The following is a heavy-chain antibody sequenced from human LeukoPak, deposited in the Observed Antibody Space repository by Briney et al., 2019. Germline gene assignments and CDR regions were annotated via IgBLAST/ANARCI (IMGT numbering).Heavy chain of an antibody. CDR3: ARVTCSGGSCYSFDY. CDR2: IYHSGGT. Sequence: SQTLSLTCTVSGGPVSSGDYYWSWIRQPPGKGLEWIGYIYHSGGTYYNPPLKSRVTISVDTSKNQFSLKLTSVTAADTAVYYCARVTCSGGSCYSFDYWGQGTLVTVSS. D-gene: IGHD2-15*01. V-gene: IGHV4-30-4*01. J-gene: IGHJ4*02. CDR1: GGPVSSGDYY.